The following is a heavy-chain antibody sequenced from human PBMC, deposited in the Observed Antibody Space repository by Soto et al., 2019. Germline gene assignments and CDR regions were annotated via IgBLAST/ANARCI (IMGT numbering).Heavy chain of an antibody. D-gene: IGHD2-15*01. J-gene: IGHJ4*02. CDR2: ISYDGSNK. V-gene: IGHV3-30*18. CDR1: GFTFSNYG. Sequence: QVQLVESGGGVVQPGRSLRLSCAASGFTFSNYGMHWVRQAPGKGLEWVAVISYDGSNKYYADSVKGRFTISRDNSKNTLYLQMNSLRAEDTAVYYCAKAVSGGSCHGCGYWGQGTLVTVSS. CDR3: AKAVSGGSCHGCGY.